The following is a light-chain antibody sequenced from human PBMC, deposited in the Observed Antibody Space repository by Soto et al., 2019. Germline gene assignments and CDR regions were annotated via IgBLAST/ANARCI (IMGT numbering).Light chain of an antibody. Sequence: EMVMTQSPATLSVSPGERVTLSCRASQSVSSYLAWYQQKPGQPPRLLIYVASTRAAGIPARFSGSGSGTDFTLTISSLQSEDFAVYYCQQYDSSWTFGQGTKVEIK. CDR1: QSVSSY. J-gene: IGKJ1*01. V-gene: IGKV3-15*01. CDR2: VAS. CDR3: QQYDSSWT.